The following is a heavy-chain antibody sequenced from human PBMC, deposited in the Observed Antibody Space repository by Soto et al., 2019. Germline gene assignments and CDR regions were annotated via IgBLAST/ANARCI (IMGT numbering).Heavy chain of an antibody. CDR2: TYFSKST. CDR3: ARGRYVAFQDSSGLAV. CDR1: VDSITSGGNY. D-gene: IGHD3-16*02. V-gene: IGHV4-31*03. J-gene: IGHJ6*02. Sequence: SEPPSLTCIFSVDSITSGGNYCSWLRHRPWKGLDWIGYTYFSKSTYYNPSLKSRVTISVDASKNQFSLKLDSVTAADTAVYYCARGRYVAFQDSSGLAVWGRGNPVKVSS.